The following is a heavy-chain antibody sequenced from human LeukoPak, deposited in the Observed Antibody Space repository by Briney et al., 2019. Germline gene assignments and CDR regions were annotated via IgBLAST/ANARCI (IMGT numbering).Heavy chain of an antibody. Sequence: SETLSLTCTVSGGSISGYYWSWIRRPPGKGLEWIGYIYYSGSTNYNPSLKSRVTISVDTSKNQFSLKLSSVTAADTAVYYCARGLWDYYYDGSGYFDYWGQGTLVTVSS. D-gene: IGHD3-22*01. CDR3: ARGLWDYYYDGSGYFDY. V-gene: IGHV4-59*01. CDR1: GGSISGYY. CDR2: IYYSGST. J-gene: IGHJ4*02.